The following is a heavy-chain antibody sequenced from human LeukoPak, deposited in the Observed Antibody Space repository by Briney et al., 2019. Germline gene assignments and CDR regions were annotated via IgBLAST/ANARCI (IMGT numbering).Heavy chain of an antibody. CDR2: IKSKTDGGTT. Sequence: GGSLRLSCAASGFTFSNAWMSWVRQAPGKGLEWVGRIKSKTDGGTTDYAAPVKGRFTISRDDSKNTLYLQMNSLKTEDTAVYYCTTDGELLWLPLDAFDIWGQGTMVTVSS. V-gene: IGHV3-15*01. CDR3: TTDGELLWLPLDAFDI. J-gene: IGHJ3*02. CDR1: GFTFSNAW. D-gene: IGHD3-10*01.